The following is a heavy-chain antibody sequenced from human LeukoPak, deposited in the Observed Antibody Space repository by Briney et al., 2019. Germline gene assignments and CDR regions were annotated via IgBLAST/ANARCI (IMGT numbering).Heavy chain of an antibody. Sequence: GGSLRLSCAASGFTFSSYGMHWVRQAPGKGLEWVAFIRYDGSNKYYADSVKGRFTISRDNAKNSLYLQMNSLRAEDTAVYYCSVDDFDYWGQGTLVTVSS. CDR1: GFTFSSYG. CDR2: IRYDGSNK. CDR3: SVDDFDY. J-gene: IGHJ4*02. V-gene: IGHV3-30*02.